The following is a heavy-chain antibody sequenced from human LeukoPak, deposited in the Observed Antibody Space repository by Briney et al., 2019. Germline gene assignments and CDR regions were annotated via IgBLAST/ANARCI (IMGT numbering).Heavy chain of an antibody. V-gene: IGHV1-18*01. CDR3: AREGGLGYCSSTSCYRPSPWFDP. CDR1: GYTFTSYG. Sequence: ASVKVSCKASGYTFTSYGISWVRQAPGQGLEWMGWISAYNGNTNYAQKLQGRVTMTTDTSTSTAYMELRSLRSDDTAVYYCAREGGLGYCSSTSCYRPSPWFDPWGQGTLVTDSS. CDR2: ISAYNGNT. D-gene: IGHD2-2*02. J-gene: IGHJ5*02.